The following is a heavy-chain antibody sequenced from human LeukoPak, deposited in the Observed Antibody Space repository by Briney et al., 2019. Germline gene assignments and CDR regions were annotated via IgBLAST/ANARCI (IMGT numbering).Heavy chain of an antibody. V-gene: IGHV4-31*03. CDR3: AREISSGYPDY. CDR1: GGSISSGGYY. D-gene: IGHD3-22*01. Sequence: SETLSLTCTVSGGSISSGGYYWSWIRQHPGKGLEWIGYIYYSGSTYYNPSLKSRVTISVDTSKNQFSLKLSSVTAADTAVYCCAREISSGYPDYWGQGTLVTVSS. J-gene: IGHJ4*02. CDR2: IYYSGST.